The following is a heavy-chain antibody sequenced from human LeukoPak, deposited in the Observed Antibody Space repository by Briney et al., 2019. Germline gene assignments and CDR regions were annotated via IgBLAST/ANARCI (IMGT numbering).Heavy chain of an antibody. CDR2: TYNTYT. CDR3: ARALAQGGSFDLYYFDS. CDR1: GYSSTTYG. D-gene: IGHD3-9*01. J-gene: IGHJ4*02. Sequence: ASVKVSCKTSGYSSTTYGLSWVRQAPGQGLQWMGWTYNTYTHYAETLRDRLTMTTDTSTSTSYLELRSLRSDDTAVYYCARALAQGGSFDLYYFDSWGQGSLVTVSS. V-gene: IGHV1-18*01.